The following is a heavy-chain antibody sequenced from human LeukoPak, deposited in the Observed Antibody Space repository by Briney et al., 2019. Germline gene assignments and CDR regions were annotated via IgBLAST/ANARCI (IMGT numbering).Heavy chain of an antibody. Sequence: GGSPRLSCAASGFTLSSYAMHWGRPAPGQGVGGVAGISYDGSNKYYADSVKGRFTISRDNSKNTLYLQMNRLRAEDTAVYYCAKESTVTPGNVNWFDTWGQGTLVTVSS. CDR1: GFTLSSYA. J-gene: IGHJ5*02. V-gene: IGHV3-30*04. CDR2: ISYDGSNK. D-gene: IGHD4-17*01. CDR3: AKESTVTPGNVNWFDT.